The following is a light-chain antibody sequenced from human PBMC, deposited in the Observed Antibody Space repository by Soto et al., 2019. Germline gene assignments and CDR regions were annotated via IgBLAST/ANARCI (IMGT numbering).Light chain of an antibody. CDR2: WAS. Sequence: DIVMTQSPDSLAVSLGERATINCKSSQSVLYSSNNKNYLAWYQQKPGQPPKLLIYWASTRESGVPDRFSGSGSGTDFTLTISSLQAEDVAVYYCQQYHNWPPFTFGPGTKVDIK. CDR1: QSVLYSSNNKNY. V-gene: IGKV4-1*01. CDR3: QQYHNWPPFT. J-gene: IGKJ3*01.